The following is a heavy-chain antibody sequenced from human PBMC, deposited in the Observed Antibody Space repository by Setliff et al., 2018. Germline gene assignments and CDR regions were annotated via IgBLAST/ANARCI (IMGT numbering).Heavy chain of an antibody. D-gene: IGHD3-3*01. CDR1: GFSFSNYG. V-gene: IGHV3-48*01. CDR2: ISTSSGTR. J-gene: IGHJ5*02. Sequence: GGSLRLSCVVSGFSFSNYGMTWARQAPGKGLEWISYISTSSGTRYYADSVKGRFTISRDNSKNTLYLQMNSLRAEDTAVYYCARRVLECGRTACPLGGSYNWFDPWGQGIGVTVSS. CDR3: ARRVLECGRTACPLGGSYNWFDP.